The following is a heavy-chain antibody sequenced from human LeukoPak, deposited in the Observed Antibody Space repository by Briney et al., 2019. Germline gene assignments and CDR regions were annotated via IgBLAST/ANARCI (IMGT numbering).Heavy chain of an antibody. CDR1: GYTFTDYY. CDR3: ARATVVMYYFRY. V-gene: IGHV1-46*01. CDR2: INPTGGST. D-gene: IGHD4-23*01. Sequence: ASVKVSCKAPGYTFTDYYMHWVRQAPGQGLEWMGIINPTGGSTSYAQKFQGRVTMTRDTSTSTVYMELSSLRSEDTAVYYCARATVVMYYFRYWGQGTLVTVSS. J-gene: IGHJ4*02.